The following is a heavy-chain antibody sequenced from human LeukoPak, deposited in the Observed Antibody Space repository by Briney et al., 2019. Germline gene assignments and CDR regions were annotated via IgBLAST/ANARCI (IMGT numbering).Heavy chain of an antibody. J-gene: IGHJ4*02. V-gene: IGHV3-48*03. D-gene: IGHD1-26*01. CDR1: GFTFSSYE. CDR3: AKDSSPRYSGGSAAGFDY. Sequence: GGSLRLSCAASGFTFSSYEMNWVRQAPGKGLEWVSYISSSGSTIYYADSVKGRFTISRDNAKNSLYLQMNSLRAEDTAVYYCAKDSSPRYSGGSAAGFDYWGQGTLVTVSS. CDR2: ISSSGSTI.